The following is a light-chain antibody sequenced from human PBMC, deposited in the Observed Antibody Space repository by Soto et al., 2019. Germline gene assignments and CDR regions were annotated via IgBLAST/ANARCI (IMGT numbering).Light chain of an antibody. V-gene: IGLV1-40*01. Sequence: QLVLTQPPSVSGAPGQRVTISCTGSSSNFGAGYDVHWYQQLPGTAPKLLIYGDSNRPSGVPDRFSGSKSGTSASLAITGLQAEDEADYYCQSYDSSLSGSRVFGTGTKLTV. CDR2: GDS. CDR3: QSYDSSLSGSRV. J-gene: IGLJ1*01. CDR1: SSNFGAGYD.